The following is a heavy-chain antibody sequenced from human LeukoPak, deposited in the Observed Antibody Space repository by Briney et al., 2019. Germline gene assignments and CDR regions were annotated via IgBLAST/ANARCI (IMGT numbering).Heavy chain of an antibody. CDR1: GGSISSYY. V-gene: IGHV4-4*07. CDR3: ARGRRSHIVVVTATRGNYYGMDV. CDR2: IYTSGST. D-gene: IGHD2-21*02. Sequence: SETLSLTCTVSGGSISSYYWSWLRQPAGKGLEWIGRIYTSGSTNYNPSLKSRVTISVDTSKNQFSLKLSSVTAADTAVYYCARGRRSHIVVVTATRGNYYGMDVWGQGTTVTVSS. J-gene: IGHJ6*02.